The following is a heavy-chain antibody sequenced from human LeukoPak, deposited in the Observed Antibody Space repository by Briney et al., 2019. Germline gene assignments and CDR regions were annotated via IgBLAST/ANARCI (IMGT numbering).Heavy chain of an antibody. Sequence: RGSLRLSCAASGFTGSNNYMSWIRQAPGKGLEWVSYISSSSSYTNYADSVKGRFTISRDNAKNSLYLQMNSLRAEDTAVYYCARDLRSGIAAAANWFDPWGQGTLVTVSS. J-gene: IGHJ5*02. CDR2: ISSSSSYT. V-gene: IGHV3-11*06. CDR3: ARDLRSGIAAAANWFDP. CDR1: GFTGSNNY. D-gene: IGHD6-13*01.